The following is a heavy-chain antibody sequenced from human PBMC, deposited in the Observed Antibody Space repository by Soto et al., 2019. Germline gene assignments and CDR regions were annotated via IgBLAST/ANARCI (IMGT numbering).Heavy chain of an antibody. CDR1: GFTFSSYS. CDR3: ARGRSGYDSLIWFDP. D-gene: IGHD5-12*01. CDR2: ISSSSSTI. Sequence: EVQLVESGGGLVQPGGSLRLSCAASGFTFSSYSMNWVRQAPGKGLEWVSYISSSSSTIYYADSVKGRFTISRDNAKNSLYLQMNSLRDEDTAVYYCARGRSGYDSLIWFDPWGQGTLVTVSS. V-gene: IGHV3-48*02. J-gene: IGHJ5*02.